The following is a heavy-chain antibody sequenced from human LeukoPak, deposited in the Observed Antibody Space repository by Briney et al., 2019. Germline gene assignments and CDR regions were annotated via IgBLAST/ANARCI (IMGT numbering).Heavy chain of an antibody. V-gene: IGHV4-39*07. J-gene: IGHJ4*02. CDR1: GGSISSSSYY. CDR2: IYYSGNT. Sequence: PSETLSLTCTVSGGSISSSSYYWGWIRQPPGKGLEWIGSIYYSGNTYYNPSLKSRVTISVDTSKSQFSLKLSSVTAADTAVYYCASSRGTISWFDYWGQGTLVTVSS. CDR3: ASSRGTISWFDY.